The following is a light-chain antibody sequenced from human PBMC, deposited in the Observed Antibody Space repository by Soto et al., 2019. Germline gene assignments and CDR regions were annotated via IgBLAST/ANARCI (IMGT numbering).Light chain of an antibody. Sequence: DIQMTQSPSSVSASVGDRVTITCRASQDISDWLAWHQQKPGKAPKLLIYAATTLHSGVPSRFSGSGSGTDFTLPISSLQPADVATYYCQQGYTFPLTFGGGTKVEIK. CDR1: QDISDW. CDR2: AAT. J-gene: IGKJ4*01. V-gene: IGKV1-12*01. CDR3: QQGYTFPLT.